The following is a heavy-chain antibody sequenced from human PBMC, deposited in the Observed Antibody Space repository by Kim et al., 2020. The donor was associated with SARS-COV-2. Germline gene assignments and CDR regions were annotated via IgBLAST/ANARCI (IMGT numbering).Heavy chain of an antibody. CDR3: ARQDTAMANGFDY. D-gene: IGHD5-18*01. Sequence: YSPSFQGQVTISADKSISTAYRQWSSLKASDTAMYYCARQDTAMANGFDYWGQGTLVTVSS. V-gene: IGHV5-51*01. J-gene: IGHJ4*02.